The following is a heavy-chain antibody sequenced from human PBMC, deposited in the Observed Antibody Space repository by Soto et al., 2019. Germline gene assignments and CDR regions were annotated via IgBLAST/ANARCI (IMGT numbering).Heavy chain of an antibody. CDR1: GGSISSYY. Sequence: LTCTVSGGSISSYYWSWIRQPPGKGLEWIGYIYYSGSTNYNPSLKSRVTISVDTSKNQFSLKLSSVTAADTAVYYCAREYILTGYPRFSYYGMDVWGQGTTVTVSS. D-gene: IGHD3-9*01. CDR3: AREYILTGYPRFSYYGMDV. J-gene: IGHJ6*02. CDR2: IYYSGST. V-gene: IGHV4-59*01.